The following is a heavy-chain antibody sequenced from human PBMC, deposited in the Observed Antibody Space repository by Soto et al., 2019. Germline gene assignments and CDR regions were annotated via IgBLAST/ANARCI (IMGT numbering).Heavy chain of an antibody. V-gene: IGHV3-23*01. Sequence: GGSLRLSCAASGFTFSSYAMSWVRQAPGKGLEWVSSISGSGNNTYYADSVKGRFTISRDNPKNALYLRMNSLRAEDTAVYYCAKDRGRGWTSDYWGQGTLVTVSS. CDR2: ISGSGNNT. CDR1: GFTFSSYA. CDR3: AKDRGRGWTSDY. J-gene: IGHJ4*02. D-gene: IGHD6-19*01.